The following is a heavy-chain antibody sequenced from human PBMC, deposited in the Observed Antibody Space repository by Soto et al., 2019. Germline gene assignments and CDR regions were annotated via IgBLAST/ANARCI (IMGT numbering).Heavy chain of an antibody. CDR3: AKYTGYESLFYFDS. CDR1: GGSISSDY. CDR2: IFYAGAI. D-gene: IGHD5-12*01. V-gene: IGHV4-59*01. J-gene: IGHJ4*01. Sequence: QVQLQESGPGLVKPSETLSLTCIVSGGSISSDYWGWIRQPPGKGLEWIGYIFYAGAINYNPSLKSRVTISIYASAKQFSLNLTSVTAADTAFYYCAKYTGYESLFYFDSWGRGLQVTVSS.